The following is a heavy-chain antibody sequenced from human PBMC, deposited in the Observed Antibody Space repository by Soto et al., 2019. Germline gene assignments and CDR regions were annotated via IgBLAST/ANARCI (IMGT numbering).Heavy chain of an antibody. J-gene: IGHJ6*02. CDR2: ISPYTGNT. CDR1: GYIFVNYG. CDR3: VMVDNYVTPTPQDV. Sequence: QVQLVQSGAEVKKPGASVTVSCTDSGYIFVNYGIAWVRQAPGQGLEWMGWISPYTGNTHSATQVQGRLTMTTDTTTSTAYMDLGSLTSDDTAVYYCVMVDNYVTPTPQDVWGQGTTVTVSS. V-gene: IGHV1-18*01. D-gene: IGHD3-16*01.